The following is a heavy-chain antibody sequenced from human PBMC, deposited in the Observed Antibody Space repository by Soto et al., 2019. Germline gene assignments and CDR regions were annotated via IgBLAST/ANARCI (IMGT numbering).Heavy chain of an antibody. CDR3: ATALINGRWYAED. CDR2: ITDSGTGT. J-gene: IGHJ4*02. D-gene: IGHD6-13*01. Sequence: EVHLLESGGGLVHPGESLRLSCGASGFTFSSCVMTWVRQAPGKGLEWVSCITDSGTGTYYADSVKGRFTISRDNSKTTMYLQMNNLRAEDTGVYYCATALINGRWYAEDWGQGTLVTVSS. V-gene: IGHV3-23*01. CDR1: GFTFSSCV.